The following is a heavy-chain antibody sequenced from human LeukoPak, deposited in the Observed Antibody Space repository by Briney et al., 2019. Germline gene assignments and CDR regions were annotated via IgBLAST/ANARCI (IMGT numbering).Heavy chain of an antibody. J-gene: IGHJ4*02. V-gene: IGHV3-7*01. CDR2: INQGGSDK. Sequence: GGSLRLFCAAFGFTFSTHWFSWVLHASGEGPEWVANINQGGSDKYYVDSVKGRFTISRDNANNLLYLQMNSLRGEDTAVYYCTRDRSRAEDDWGQGTLVTVSS. D-gene: IGHD1-14*01. CDR3: TRDRSRAEDD. CDR1: GFTFSTHW.